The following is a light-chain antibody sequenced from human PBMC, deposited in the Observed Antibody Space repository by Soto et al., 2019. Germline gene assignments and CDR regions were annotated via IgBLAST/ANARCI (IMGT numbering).Light chain of an antibody. Sequence: DIVMTQSPLSLPVTPGEPASISCSSRHSLLHSNGYNYLDWYLQQPGQSPQLLIYLGSNRSSGVPDRFSGSGSGTDFTLKISRVEAEDVGVYYCMQALQTPWTFGQGTKVDIK. CDR1: HSLLHSNGYNY. J-gene: IGKJ1*01. V-gene: IGKV2-28*01. CDR2: LGS. CDR3: MQALQTPWT.